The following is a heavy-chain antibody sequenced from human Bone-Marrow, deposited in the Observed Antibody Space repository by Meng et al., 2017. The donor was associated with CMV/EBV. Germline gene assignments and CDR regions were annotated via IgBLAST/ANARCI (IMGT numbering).Heavy chain of an antibody. CDR1: GFTFSSYS. CDR2: ISSSSSYI. D-gene: IGHD3-22*01. CDR3: AKDLYYYDSSGYYYEPLAFDI. J-gene: IGHJ3*02. Sequence: GESLKISCAASGFTFSSYSMNWVRQAPGKGLEWVSSISSSSSYIYYADSVKGRFTISRDNAKNTLYLQMNSLRAEDTAVYYCAKDLYYYDSSGYYYEPLAFDIWGQGTMVTVSS. V-gene: IGHV3-21*04.